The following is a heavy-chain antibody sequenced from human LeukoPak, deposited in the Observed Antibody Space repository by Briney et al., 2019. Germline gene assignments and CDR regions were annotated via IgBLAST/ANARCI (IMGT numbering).Heavy chain of an antibody. CDR3: AKSRSSSYYDSSGYYFDY. CDR2: SSGSGGST. CDR1: GFTFSSYA. J-gene: IGHJ4*02. D-gene: IGHD3-22*01. Sequence: PGGSLRLSCAVSGFTFSSYAMNWVRQAPGKGLEWVSGSSGSGGSTYYADSVKGRFTISRDNSKNTLYLQMNSLRAEDTAVYYCAKSRSSSYYDSSGYYFDYWGQGTLVTVSS. V-gene: IGHV3-23*01.